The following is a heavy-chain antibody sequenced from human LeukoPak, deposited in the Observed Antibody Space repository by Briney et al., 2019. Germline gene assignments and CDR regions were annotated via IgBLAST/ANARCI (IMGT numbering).Heavy chain of an antibody. D-gene: IGHD2/OR15-2a*01. V-gene: IGHV4-4*02. CDR3: ASSRPVLLRYYYGMDV. CDR1: GDSINSLDL. Sequence: SGTLSLTCTVSGDSINSLDLWSWVRQPPGKGLEWIGEIYHSGSTNYNPSLKSRVTISVDKSKNQFSLKLSSVTAADTAVYYCASSRPVLLRYYYGMDVWGQGTTVTVSS. J-gene: IGHJ6*02. CDR2: IYHSGST.